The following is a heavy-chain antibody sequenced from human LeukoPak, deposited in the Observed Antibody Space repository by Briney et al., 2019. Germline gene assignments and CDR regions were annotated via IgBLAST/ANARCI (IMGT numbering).Heavy chain of an antibody. J-gene: IGHJ4*02. CDR2: MSGDGRTI. V-gene: IGHV3-74*01. CDR3: AKAGSFRFDN. CDR1: GFTFSSSW. Sequence: GGSLRLSCVGSGFTFSSSWIHWVRQHPGKGLVWVSRMSGDGRTIDYADSVKGWFTISRDNAKNTLYLQMNSLTVEDTAVYFCAKAGSFRFDNWGQGTLVTVSS. D-gene: IGHD3-16*02.